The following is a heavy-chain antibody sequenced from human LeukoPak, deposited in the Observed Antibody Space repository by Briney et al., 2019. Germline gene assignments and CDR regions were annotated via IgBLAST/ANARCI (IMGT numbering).Heavy chain of an antibody. V-gene: IGHV1-69*13. J-gene: IGHJ4*02. CDR2: IIPIFGTA. Sequence: ASVKVSCKASGGTFSSYAISWVRQAPGQGLEWMGGIIPIFGTANYAQKFQGRVTITADESTSTAYMELSSLRSEDTAVYYCAKRTTYYYDTSGYYFDYWGQGTLVTVSS. CDR3: AKRTTYYYDTSGYYFDY. CDR1: GGTFSSYA. D-gene: IGHD3-22*01.